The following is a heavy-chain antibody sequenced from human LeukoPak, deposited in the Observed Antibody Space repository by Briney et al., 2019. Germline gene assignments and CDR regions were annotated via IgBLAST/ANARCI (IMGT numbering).Heavy chain of an antibody. J-gene: IGHJ3*02. CDR2: ISGSGGST. V-gene: IGHV3-23*01. D-gene: IGHD2-21*01. CDR1: GFTFSSYA. Sequence: GGSLRLSCAASGFTFSSYAMSWVRQAPGKGLEWVSAISGSGGSTYYADSVKGRFTISRDNSKNMLYLQMNSLRAEDTAVYYCAKDFGCGGDCYIGAFDIWGQGTMVTVSS. CDR3: AKDFGCGGDCYIGAFDI.